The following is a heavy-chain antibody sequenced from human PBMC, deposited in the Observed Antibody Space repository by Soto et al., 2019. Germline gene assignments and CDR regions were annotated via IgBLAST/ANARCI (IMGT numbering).Heavy chain of an antibody. Sequence: ETLSLTCTVSGGSISSYYWSWIRQPPGKGLECIGYIYYNGRADYNPSLKSRVTISVDASKNQFSLKLSSVTAADTAVYYCARLRGGPHNWFDPWGQGTRVTVSS. V-gene: IGHV4-59*08. CDR3: ARLRGGPHNWFDP. CDR1: GGSISSYY. D-gene: IGHD3-10*01. CDR2: IYYNGRA. J-gene: IGHJ5*02.